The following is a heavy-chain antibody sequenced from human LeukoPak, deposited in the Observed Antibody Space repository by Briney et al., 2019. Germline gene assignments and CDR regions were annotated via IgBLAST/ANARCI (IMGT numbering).Heavy chain of an antibody. CDR3: ASPGGGYYFDY. Sequence: GGSLRLSCAASGFTVSSNYMSWVRQAPGKGLEWVSVIYSGGSTYYADSVEGRFTISRDNSKNTLYLQMNSLRAEDTAVYYCASPGGGYYFDYWGQGTLVTVSS. V-gene: IGHV3-53*05. D-gene: IGHD3-10*01. CDR2: IYSGGST. CDR1: GFTVSSNY. J-gene: IGHJ4*02.